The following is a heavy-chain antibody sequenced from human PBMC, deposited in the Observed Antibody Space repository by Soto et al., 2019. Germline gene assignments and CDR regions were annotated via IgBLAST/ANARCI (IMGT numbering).Heavy chain of an antibody. D-gene: IGHD6-19*01. V-gene: IGHV1-18*01. J-gene: IGHJ5*02. CDR1: GYTFTSDG. CDR3: AREIDSSGWAGWFDP. Sequence: ASVKVSCKASGYTFTSDGISWVRQAPGQGLEWMGWISAYNGNTNYAQKLQGRVTMTTDTSTSTAYMELRSLRSDDTAVYYCAREIDSSGWAGWFDPWGQGTLVTVSS. CDR2: ISAYNGNT.